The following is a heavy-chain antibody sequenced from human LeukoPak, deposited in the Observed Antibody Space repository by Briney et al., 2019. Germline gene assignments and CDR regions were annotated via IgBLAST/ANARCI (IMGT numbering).Heavy chain of an antibody. D-gene: IGHD2-2*01. CDR1: RYTFTGYY. V-gene: IGHV1-2*02. CDR3: ARAVLGYCSSTSWCGGCNYEF. CDR2: INPNSGGT. Sequence: GASVKVSYLPSRYTFTGYYMLRVRQAPGQGLEWMGWINPNSGGTNYAQKFQGRVTMTRDTSISTAYMELSRLRSDDTAVYYCARAVLGYCSSTSWCGGCNYEFWGQGTLVTVSS. J-gene: IGHJ4*02.